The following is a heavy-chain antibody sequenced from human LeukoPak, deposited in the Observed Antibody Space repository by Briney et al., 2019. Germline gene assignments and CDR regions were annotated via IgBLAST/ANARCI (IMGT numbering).Heavy chain of an antibody. V-gene: IGHV3-74*01. CDR3: TRDTLRCSGGYCYHDI. CDR2: INSDGSST. J-gene: IGHJ3*02. CDR1: GFTFSNYS. Sequence: PGGSLRLSCAASGFTFSNYSVHWVRHAPGKGLVWASRINSDGSSTSYADSVKGRFTISRDNAKNTLYLQMNSLRAEDTAVYYCTRDTLRCSGGYCYHDIWGQGTLVTVSS. D-gene: IGHD2-15*01.